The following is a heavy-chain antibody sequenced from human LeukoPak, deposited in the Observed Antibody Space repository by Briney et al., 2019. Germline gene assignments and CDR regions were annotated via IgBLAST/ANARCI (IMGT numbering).Heavy chain of an antibody. CDR3: AKDTRIAAAAIDY. CDR2: ISGGGDST. J-gene: IGHJ4*02. CDR1: GFTFSGYG. Sequence: GGSLRLSCAASGFTFSGYGMTWVRQAPGKGLEWVSGISGGGDSTYYADSVKGRFTISRDNSKITLYLQMNSLRAEDTAVYYCAKDTRIAAAAIDYWGQGTLVTVSS. V-gene: IGHV3-23*01. D-gene: IGHD6-13*01.